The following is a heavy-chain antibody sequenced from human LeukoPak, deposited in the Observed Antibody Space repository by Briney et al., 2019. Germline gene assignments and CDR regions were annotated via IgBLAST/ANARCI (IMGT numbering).Heavy chain of an antibody. J-gene: IGHJ4*02. Sequence: KTGGSLRLSCAASGFIFSTHGMHWVRQAPGKGLEWVAVIWYDGSNKYYADSVKGRFTISRDNSKNTLYLQMNSLRPEDTAVYYCATDLTHYGSGSYYNGFDYWGQGTLVTVSS. V-gene: IGHV3-30*02. CDR3: ATDLTHYGSGSYYNGFDY. CDR2: IWYDGSNK. D-gene: IGHD3-10*01. CDR1: GFIFSTHG.